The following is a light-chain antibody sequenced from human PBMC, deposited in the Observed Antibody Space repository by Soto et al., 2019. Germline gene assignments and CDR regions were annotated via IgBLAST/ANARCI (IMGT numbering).Light chain of an antibody. Sequence: QSVLTQPASVYGSPGQSITISCTGTSSDVGGYNYVSWYQQHPGKAPKLMIYDVSNRPSGVSNRFSGSKSGNTASLTISGLQAEDEADYYCSSYTSSSTRVFGTGTRSPS. CDR1: SSDVGGYNY. CDR2: DVS. CDR3: SSYTSSSTRV. J-gene: IGLJ1*01. V-gene: IGLV2-14*01.